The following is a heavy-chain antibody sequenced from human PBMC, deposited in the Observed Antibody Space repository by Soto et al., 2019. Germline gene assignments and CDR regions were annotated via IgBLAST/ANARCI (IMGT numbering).Heavy chain of an antibody. CDR1: GFTFTSYA. V-gene: IGHV3-23*01. D-gene: IGHD3-10*01. J-gene: IGHJ4*02. CDR3: AKSLGHYYGSGTYYLPDY. Sequence: LRLSCAASGFTFTSYAMSWVRQAPGKGLEWVSSISGSGGTTYYADSVKGRFTISRDNSKNTLYLQMNSLRAEDTAVYYCAKSLGHYYGSGTYYLPDYWGQGTLVTVSS. CDR2: ISGSGGTT.